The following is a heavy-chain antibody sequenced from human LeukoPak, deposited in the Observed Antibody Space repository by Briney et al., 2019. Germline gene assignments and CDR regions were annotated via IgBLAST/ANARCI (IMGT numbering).Heavy chain of an antibody. CDR2: INQVGNET. V-gene: IGHV3-7*01. D-gene: IGHD3-10*01. CDR3: ARDYGDY. J-gene: IGHJ4*02. Sequence: LPGGSLRLSCAPSGFTFSSYWMTWVRQAPGRGLEWVANINQVGNETYYVDSVKGRFTISRDNAKNSLFLQMNSLRAEDTAVYYCARDYGDYWGQGTLVNVSS. CDR1: GFTFSSYW.